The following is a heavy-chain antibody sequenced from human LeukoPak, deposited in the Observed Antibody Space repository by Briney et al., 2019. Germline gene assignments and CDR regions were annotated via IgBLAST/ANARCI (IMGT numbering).Heavy chain of an antibody. V-gene: IGHV3-30*02. Sequence: GGSLRLSCAASGFTFSSYWMSWVRQAPGKGLEWVAFIRYDGSNKYYADSVKGRFTISRDNSKNTLYLQMNSLRAEDTAVYYCAKDPLTHIAVAGGFDYWGQGTLVTVSS. J-gene: IGHJ4*02. CDR2: IRYDGSNK. D-gene: IGHD6-19*01. CDR1: GFTFSSYW. CDR3: AKDPLTHIAVAGGFDY.